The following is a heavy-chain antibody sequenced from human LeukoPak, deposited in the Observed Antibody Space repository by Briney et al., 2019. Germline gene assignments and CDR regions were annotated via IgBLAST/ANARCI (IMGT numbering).Heavy chain of an antibody. CDR3: ARVVDPQGAYYHYYGMDV. Sequence: PSETLSLTCAVYGGSFSGYYWSWIRQPPGKGLEWIGEINHSGCTNYNPSLKSRVTISVDTSKNQFSLKLSSVTAADTAVYYCARVVDPQGAYYHYYGMDVWGQGTTVTVSS. CDR2: INHSGCT. V-gene: IGHV4-34*01. CDR1: GGSFSGYY. J-gene: IGHJ6*02. D-gene: IGHD1-26*01.